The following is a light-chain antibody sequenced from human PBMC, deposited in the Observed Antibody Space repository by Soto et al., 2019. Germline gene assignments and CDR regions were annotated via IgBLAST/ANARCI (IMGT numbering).Light chain of an antibody. Sequence: QSALTQPRSVSGSPGQSVTISCTGTSGDVGGFSFVSWYQHHPGKAPKLMIYDVTIRPSGVPDRFSGSKSGNTASLTISGLQAADEADYYCCSYAGSFTLDVVFGARTKLTVL. CDR3: CSYAGSFTLDVV. CDR2: DVT. CDR1: SGDVGGFSF. V-gene: IGLV2-11*01. J-gene: IGLJ2*01.